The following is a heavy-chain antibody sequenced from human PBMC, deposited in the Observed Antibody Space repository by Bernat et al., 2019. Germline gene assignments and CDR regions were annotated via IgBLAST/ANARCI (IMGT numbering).Heavy chain of an antibody. V-gene: IGHV3-74*01. CDR1: GFTFSSYW. J-gene: IGHJ3*02. CDR3: TRPKRSDYYGSGEQDAFDI. D-gene: IGHD3-10*01. CDR2: FNSDGSST. Sequence: EVQLVESGGGLVQPGGSLRLSCAASGFTFSSYWMHWVRQAPGKGLVWVSRFNSDGSSTTYADAVKGRFTISRDDSKNTAYLQMNSLKTEDTAVYYCTRPKRSDYYGSGEQDAFDIWGQGTMVTVSS.